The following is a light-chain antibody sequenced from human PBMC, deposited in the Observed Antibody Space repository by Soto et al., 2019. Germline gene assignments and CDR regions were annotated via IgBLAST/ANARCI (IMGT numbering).Light chain of an antibody. CDR2: FTS. CDR1: QSLYNH. V-gene: IGKV3-15*01. CDR3: QQYNTWPLT. J-gene: IGKJ4*01. Sequence: EIVMTQSPATLSVSPGERATLSCRASQSLYNHLAWYQQKPGQPPRLLIYFTSTRATGIPARFSGSGSGTEFTLTISSLQSEDFAVYYCQQYNTWPLTFGGGTKVET.